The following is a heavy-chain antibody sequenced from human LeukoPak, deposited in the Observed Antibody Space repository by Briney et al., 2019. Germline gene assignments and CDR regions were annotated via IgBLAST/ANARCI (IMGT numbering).Heavy chain of an antibody. D-gene: IGHD5-12*01. V-gene: IGHV3-23*01. CDR2: ITTSDGNT. CDR1: GFTFSSYT. Sequence: GGSLRLSCAASGFTFSSYTMSWVRQAPGKGLEWVSTITTSDGNTYYADSVKGRFTVSRDNSKNTVYLQMNCLRPEDTAVYYCARGVATTDYWGQGTLVTVSS. J-gene: IGHJ4*02. CDR3: ARGVATTDY.